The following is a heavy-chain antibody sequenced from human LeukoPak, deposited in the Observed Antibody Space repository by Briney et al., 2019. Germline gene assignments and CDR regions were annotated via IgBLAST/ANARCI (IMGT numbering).Heavy chain of an antibody. J-gene: IGHJ4*02. CDR1: GGSISSSGYY. CDR3: ARGSGNWGHQFDS. Sequence: SETLSLTCTVSGGSISSSGYYWGWIRQPPGKGLEWIASIYYSGNTYYNPSLKSRLSVSVDTSKNQFSLNLSSVTAADTAVYYCARGSGNWGHQFDSWGQGTLVTVSS. CDR2: IYYSGNT. D-gene: IGHD7-27*01. V-gene: IGHV4-39*01.